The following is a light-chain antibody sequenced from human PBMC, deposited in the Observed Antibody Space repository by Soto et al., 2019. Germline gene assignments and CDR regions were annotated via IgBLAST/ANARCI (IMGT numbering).Light chain of an antibody. Sequence: DIQITQSPSSLSSSVLDRFTITCQASQDISNYLNWYQQKPGKAPKLLIYDASNLETGVPSRFNGSGSGTDFTFTISSLQPEDIATYYCQQYDNLVTFGQGTRLENK. CDR3: QQYDNLVT. CDR1: QDISNY. CDR2: DAS. J-gene: IGKJ5*01. V-gene: IGKV1-33*01.